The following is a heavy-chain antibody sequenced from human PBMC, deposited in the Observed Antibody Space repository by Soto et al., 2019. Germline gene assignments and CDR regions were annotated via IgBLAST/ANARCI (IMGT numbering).Heavy chain of an antibody. V-gene: IGHV4-4*02. D-gene: IGHD7-27*01. CDR1: GDSITTYKW. CDR3: ATCQLGEYYYAMDI. J-gene: IGHJ6*02. Sequence: PSETLSLTCGVSGDSITTYKWWTWVRQTPGKGLEWIGEIYDSGNTLYNPSLKSRVTISKDTSKNELSLKLNSVTVADTAVYYCATCQLGEYYYAMDIWGQGTTVTVSS. CDR2: IYDSGNT.